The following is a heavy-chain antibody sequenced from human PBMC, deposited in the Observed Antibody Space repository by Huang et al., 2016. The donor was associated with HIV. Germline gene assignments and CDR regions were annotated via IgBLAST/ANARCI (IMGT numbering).Heavy chain of an antibody. CDR2: INHSGST. Sequence: QVQLQQWGAELLKPSETLSLTCAFYGVSFSGYYWNWIRQHPGKGLEWIGEINHSGSTNYNPSLMSRVTISVDTSKNQFSLKLSYVTAADTAVYYCARGRGYCSGASCFLDSWGQGTLVTVSS. CDR1: GVSFSGYY. CDR3: ARGRGYCSGASCFLDS. V-gene: IGHV4-34*01. D-gene: IGHD2-15*01. J-gene: IGHJ4*02.